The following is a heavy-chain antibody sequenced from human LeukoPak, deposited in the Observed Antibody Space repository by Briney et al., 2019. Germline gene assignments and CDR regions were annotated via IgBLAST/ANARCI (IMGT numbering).Heavy chain of an antibody. CDR1: GYAFTGYY. CDR3: ARGQGYSSSWYGRVHDAFDI. Sequence: ASVKVSCKASGYAFTGYYIHWVRQAPGQGLEWMGWINPNSGGTNYAQKFQGRVTMTRDTSISTAYVELSRLRSDDTAVYYCARGQGYSSSWYGRVHDAFDIWGQGTMVTVSS. J-gene: IGHJ3*02. CDR2: INPNSGGT. D-gene: IGHD6-13*01. V-gene: IGHV1-2*02.